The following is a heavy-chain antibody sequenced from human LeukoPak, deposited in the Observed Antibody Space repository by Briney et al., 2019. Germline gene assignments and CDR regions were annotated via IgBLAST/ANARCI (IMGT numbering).Heavy chain of an antibody. CDR1: GFTFSSYA. CDR3: ARDIVYWSPDWTFDY. D-gene: IGHD3-3*01. J-gene: IGHJ4*02. CDR2: ISYDGSNK. Sequence: GGSLRLSCAASGFTFSSYAMHWVRQAPGKGLEWVAVISYDGSNKYYADSVKGRFTISRDNSKNTLYLQMNSLRAEDTAVYYCARDIVYWSPDWTFDYWGQGTLVTVSS. V-gene: IGHV3-30-3*01.